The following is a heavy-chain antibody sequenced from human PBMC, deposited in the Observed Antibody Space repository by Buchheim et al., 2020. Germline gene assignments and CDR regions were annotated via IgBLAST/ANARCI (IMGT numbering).Heavy chain of an antibody. D-gene: IGHD2-21*02. CDR2: ISYDGSNK. Sequence: QVQLVESGGGVVQPGRSLRLSCAASGFTFSSYAMHWVRQAPGKGLEWVAVISYDGSNKYYADSVRGRFTISRDNSKNTLYLQMNSLRAEDTAVYYCATHAGRDDYWGQGTL. J-gene: IGHJ4*02. CDR1: GFTFSSYA. V-gene: IGHV3-30*04. CDR3: ATHAGRDDY.